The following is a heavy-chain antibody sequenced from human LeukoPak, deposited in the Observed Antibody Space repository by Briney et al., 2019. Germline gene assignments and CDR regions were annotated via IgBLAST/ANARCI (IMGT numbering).Heavy chain of an antibody. CDR2: INSDGSST. D-gene: IGHD2-2*01. CDR3: ARDSCSSTSCYLAGVDY. Sequence: QPGGSLRLSCAASGFTFSNYWMHWVRQAPGKGLVWVSRINSDGSSTSYADSVKGRFTISRDNAKNTLYLQMNSLRAEDTAIYYCARDSCSSTSCYLAGVDYWGQGTLVTVSS. J-gene: IGHJ4*02. V-gene: IGHV3-74*01. CDR1: GFTFSNYW.